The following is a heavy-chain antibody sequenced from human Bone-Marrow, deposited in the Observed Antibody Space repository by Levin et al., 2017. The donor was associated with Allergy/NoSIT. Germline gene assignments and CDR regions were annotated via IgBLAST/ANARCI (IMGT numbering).Heavy chain of an antibody. CDR2: LYDNGST. CDR1: GGSITSAGYP. D-gene: IGHD1-26*01. V-gene: IGHV4-30-2*06. J-gene: IGHJ4*02. CDR3: ARAPQHSGTYYPLDD. Sequence: SETLSLTCTVSGGSITSAGYPWSWLRQSPGKGLEWIGCLYDNGSTYPNPSLKTRVTISGDTSKNHSSLQLRSVTAADTAVYYCARAPQHSGTYYPLDDWGQGALVTVSS.